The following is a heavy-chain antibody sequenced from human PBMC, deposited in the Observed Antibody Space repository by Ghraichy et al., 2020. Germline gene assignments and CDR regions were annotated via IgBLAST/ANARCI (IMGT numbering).Heavy chain of an antibody. J-gene: IGHJ6*02. CDR1: GFTFSNSW. CDR3: TTTVGATMDYYAIDV. CDR2: IKSEPDGGTT. V-gene: IGHV3-15*01. D-gene: IGHD1-26*01. Sequence: GGSLRLSCAASGFTFSNSWMTWVRQAPGKGLEWVALIKSEPDGGTTDYAAPVKGTFTISRADSKNTLYLHMNSLKTEDTAVYYCTTTVGATMDYYAIDVWGQWSSVT.